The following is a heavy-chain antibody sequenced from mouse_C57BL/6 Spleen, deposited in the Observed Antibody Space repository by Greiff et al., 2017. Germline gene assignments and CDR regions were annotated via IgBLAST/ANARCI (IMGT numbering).Heavy chain of an antibody. CDR3: ARCDYSNYGFDY. Sequence: QVQLQQSGAELVRPGASVKMSCKASGYTFTSYTMNWVKQRPGQGLEWLGYINPSSGYTKYNQKFKNKATLTEDKSSSTAYMQLSSLTSEDSAVYYCARCDYSNYGFDYWGQGTTLTVSS. D-gene: IGHD2-5*01. CDR1: GYTFTSYT. CDR2: INPSSGYT. J-gene: IGHJ2*01. V-gene: IGHV1-4*01.